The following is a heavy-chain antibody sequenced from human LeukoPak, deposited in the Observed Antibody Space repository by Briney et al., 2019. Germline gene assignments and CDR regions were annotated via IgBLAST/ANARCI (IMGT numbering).Heavy chain of an antibody. J-gene: IGHJ5*02. Sequence: ASVTVSCKVSGYTLTELSMHWVRQAPGKGLEWMGGFDPEDGETIYAQKFQGRVTMTEDTSTDTAYMELSSLRSEDTAVYYCATEPKHSSSWSNWFDPWGQGTLVTVSS. CDR2: FDPEDGET. V-gene: IGHV1-24*01. CDR1: GYTLTELS. CDR3: ATEPKHSSSWSNWFDP. D-gene: IGHD6-13*01.